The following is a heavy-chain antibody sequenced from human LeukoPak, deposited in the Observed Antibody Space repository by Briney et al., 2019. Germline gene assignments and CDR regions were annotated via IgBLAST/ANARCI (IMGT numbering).Heavy chain of an antibody. V-gene: IGHV4-4*09. J-gene: IGHJ4*02. D-gene: IGHD3-3*01. CDR3: ARIYYDFWSGYYYYFDY. Sequence: PSETLSLTCTVSGGSISSYYWSWIRQPPGKGLEWIGYIYTSGSTNYNPSLKSRVTISVDTSKNQFSLKLSSVTAADTAVYYCARIYYDFWSGYYYYFDYWGQGTLVTVSS. CDR2: IYTSGST. CDR1: GGSISSYY.